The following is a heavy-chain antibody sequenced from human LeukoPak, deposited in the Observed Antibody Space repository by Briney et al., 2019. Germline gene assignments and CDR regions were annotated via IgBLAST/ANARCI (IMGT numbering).Heavy chain of an antibody. V-gene: IGHV3-23*01. D-gene: IGHD4-17*01. CDR2: ITGSGGNT. Sequence: GGSLSLSCAASGFTFSNYVMSWVRQPPGRGLEWVSVITGSGGNTYYPDSVKGRFTISRDNSKNTLFLQMDSLRAEDTAIYYCARNGKLIAYWGQGILVTVSS. J-gene: IGHJ4*02. CDR3: ARNGKLIAY. CDR1: GFTFSNYV.